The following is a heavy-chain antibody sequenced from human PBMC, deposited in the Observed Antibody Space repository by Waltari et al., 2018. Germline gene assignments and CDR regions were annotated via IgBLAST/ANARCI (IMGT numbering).Heavy chain of an antibody. CDR1: GFTFSSYG. D-gene: IGHD3-10*01. Sequence: QVQLVESGGGVVQPGGSLRLSCAASGFTFSSYGMHWVRQAPGKGLGWVAFIRYDGSNKYYADSVKGRFTISRDNSKNTLYLQMNSLRAEDTAVYYCETAMVLEFDYWGQGTLVTVSS. V-gene: IGHV3-30*02. J-gene: IGHJ4*02. CDR3: ETAMVLEFDY. CDR2: IRYDGSNK.